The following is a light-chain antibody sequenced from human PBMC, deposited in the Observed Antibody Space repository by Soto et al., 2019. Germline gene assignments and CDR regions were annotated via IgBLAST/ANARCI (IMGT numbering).Light chain of an antibody. CDR3: CSFARDRIL. CDR1: SSDVGSYNL. J-gene: IGLJ6*01. CDR2: EVS. V-gene: IGLV2-23*02. Sequence: QSALTQPASVSGSPGQSISISCTGSSSDVGSYNLVSWYQHLPGKAPKLMISEVSERPSGVSIRFSGSKSGNTASLTISGLQAEDEGDYYCCSFARDRILFGSGTKLTVL.